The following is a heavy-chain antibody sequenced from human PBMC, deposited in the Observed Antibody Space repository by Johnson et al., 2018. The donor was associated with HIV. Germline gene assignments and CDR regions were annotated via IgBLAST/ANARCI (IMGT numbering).Heavy chain of an antibody. Sequence: QVQLVESGGGLVKPGGSLRLSCAASGFTLSDFYMSWIRQAPGRGLEWISYISTTGTTIYYAESVKGRFTVSRDNAKNSLYLQMNSLRAEDTALYYCVFGEDYYDSGGHHHGPAAFDFWGLGTMVTVSS. V-gene: IGHV3-11*04. CDR2: ISTTGTTI. CDR1: GFTLSDFY. D-gene: IGHD3-22*01. CDR3: VFGEDYYDSGGHHHGPAAFDF. J-gene: IGHJ3*01.